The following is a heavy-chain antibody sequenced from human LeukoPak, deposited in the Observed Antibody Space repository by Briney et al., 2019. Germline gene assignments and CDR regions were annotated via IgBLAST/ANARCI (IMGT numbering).Heavy chain of an antibody. CDR3: ARDRYQQQLVGGLDY. CDR2: ISYDGSNK. D-gene: IGHD6-13*01. V-gene: IGHV3-30-3*01. Sequence: PGRSLRLSCAASGFTFSSYAMHWVRQAPGKGLEWVAVISYDGSNKYYADSVKGRFTISRDNAKNSLYLQMNSLRAEDTAVYYYARDRYQQQLVGGLDYWGQGTLVTVSS. CDR1: GFTFSSYA. J-gene: IGHJ4*02.